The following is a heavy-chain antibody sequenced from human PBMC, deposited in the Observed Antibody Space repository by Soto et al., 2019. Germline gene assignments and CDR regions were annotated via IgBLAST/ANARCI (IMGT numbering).Heavy chain of an antibody. D-gene: IGHD2-2*01. Sequence: QVQLVESGGGVVQPGRSLRLSCAASGFTFNSYAMHWVRQAPGKGLEWVAVISYDGSSKSYADSVKGRFTISRDNSKNTLYLQLKSLRARDTDVDYCARADCGRPSRLPGYWGQGTLVIVSS. CDR2: ISYDGSSK. J-gene: IGHJ4*02. V-gene: IGHV3-30*03. CDR1: GFTFNSYA. CDR3: ARADCGRPSRLPGY.